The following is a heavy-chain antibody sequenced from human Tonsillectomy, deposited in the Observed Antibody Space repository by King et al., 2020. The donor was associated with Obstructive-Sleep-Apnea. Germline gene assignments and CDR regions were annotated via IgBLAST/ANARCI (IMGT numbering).Heavy chain of an antibody. CDR3: ARHFYTSGYLGCFDS. V-gene: IGHV4-59*08. CDR2: IRYSGNT. Sequence: QVQLQESGPGLVKPSETLSLTCTVSGGSINDYYWSWIRQPPGKGLEWIAYIRYSGNTNYKPSLKSRVTMSVDTSKNQFSLKLRSVTAADTAVYYCARHFYTSGYLGCFDSWGQGTLVTVSS. J-gene: IGHJ4*02. D-gene: IGHD6-19*01. CDR1: GGSINDYY.